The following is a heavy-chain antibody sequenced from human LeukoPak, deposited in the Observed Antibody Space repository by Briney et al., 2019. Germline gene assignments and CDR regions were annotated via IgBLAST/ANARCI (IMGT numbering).Heavy chain of an antibody. J-gene: IGHJ4*02. D-gene: IGHD4-23*01. CDR1: GFTFSSYS. V-gene: IGHV3-21*06. Sequence: GGSLRLSCAASGFTFSSYSVNWVRQAPGKGLEWVSSISTSSSCIYYADSVKGRFTISRDNAKNSLYLQMSSLRAEDTAVYFCARGATVRTPPVDYWGQGTLVTVSS. CDR3: ARGATVRTPPVDY. CDR2: ISTSSSCI.